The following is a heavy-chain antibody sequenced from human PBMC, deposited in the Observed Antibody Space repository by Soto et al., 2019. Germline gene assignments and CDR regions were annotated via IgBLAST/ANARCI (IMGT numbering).Heavy chain of an antibody. CDR1: GWIFTFQY. J-gene: IGHJ4*02. CDR3: ARSATSGDQHFIDS. CDR2: ITPYNGNG. V-gene: IGHV1-45*02. Sequence: QMQLLQSGAEVKKTGSSVKISCKTSGWIFTFQYLHWVRQAPGQGLEWLGWITPYNGNGKYAQHFQGRISITMDNPLPPLFLELRDLRPEDTGLYYCARSATSGDQHFIDSWGQGTLVTVSS. D-gene: IGHD7-27*01.